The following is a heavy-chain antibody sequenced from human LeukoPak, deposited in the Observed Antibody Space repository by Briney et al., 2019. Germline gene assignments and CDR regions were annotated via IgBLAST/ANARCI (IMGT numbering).Heavy chain of an antibody. V-gene: IGHV3-7*03. CDR3: AKGNSNWD. D-gene: IGHD1-7*01. J-gene: IGHJ4*02. CDR1: GFTFSSYW. Sequence: GGSLRLSCAASGFTFSSYWMSWVRQAPGKGLEWVANIKQDGSEKYYVDSVKGRFTISRDNSKNTLFLQMNSLRAEDTAVYYCAKGNSNWDWGQGTLVTVSS. CDR2: IKQDGSEK.